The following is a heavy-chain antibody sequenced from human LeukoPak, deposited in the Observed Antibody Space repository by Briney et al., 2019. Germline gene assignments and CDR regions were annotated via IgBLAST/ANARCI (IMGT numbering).Heavy chain of an antibody. CDR3: AKDLQSSYSSSWYFGDY. J-gene: IGHJ4*02. V-gene: IGHV3-23*01. CDR1: GFTLSSYA. Sequence: GGSLRLSCAASGFTLSSYAMSWVRQAPGKGLERVSAISGSGGSTYYADSVKGRFTISRDNSKNTLYLQMNSLRAEDTAVYYCAKDLQSSYSSSWYFGDYWGQGTLVTVSS. CDR2: ISGSGGST. D-gene: IGHD6-13*01.